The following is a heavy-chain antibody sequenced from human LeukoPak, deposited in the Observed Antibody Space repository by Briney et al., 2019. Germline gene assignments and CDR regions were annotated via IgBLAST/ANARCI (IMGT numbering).Heavy chain of an antibody. CDR1: GGTFSSYA. CDR3: ARDKGHCSSTSCYLTHFDY. J-gene: IGHJ4*02. D-gene: IGHD2-2*01. Sequence: GASVKVSCKASGGTFSSYAISWVRQAPGQGLEWMGGIIPILGIANYAQKFQGRVTITADKSTSTAYMELSSLRSEDTAVYYCARDKGHCSSTSCYLTHFDYWGQGTLVTVSS. V-gene: IGHV1-69*10. CDR2: IIPILGIA.